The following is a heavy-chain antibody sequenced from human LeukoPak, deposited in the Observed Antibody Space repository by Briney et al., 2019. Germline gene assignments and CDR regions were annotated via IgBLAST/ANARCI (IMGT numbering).Heavy chain of an antibody. CDR2: ISSSSSYI. CDR3: ARNCMYYDFWSGYYSSIDYGMDV. V-gene: IGHV3-21*01. CDR1: GFTFSSYS. J-gene: IGHJ6*02. D-gene: IGHD3-3*01. Sequence: GGSLRLSCAASGFTFSSYSMNWVRQAPGKRLEWASSISSSSSYIYYADSVKGRFTISRDNAKNSLYLQMNSLRAEDTAVYYCARNCMYYDFWSGYYSSIDYGMDVWGQGTTVTVSS.